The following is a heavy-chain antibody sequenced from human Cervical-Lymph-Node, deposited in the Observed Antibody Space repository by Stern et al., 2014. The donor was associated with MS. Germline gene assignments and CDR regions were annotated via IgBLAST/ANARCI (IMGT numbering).Heavy chain of an antibody. CDR2: IYPGDSDT. CDR3: ARPPPRRSSNDPNFGLDV. Sequence: EMQLVESGAEVKKPRDSLKISCKGSGYTFSKNWIAWVRQMPGKGLEWMGIIYPGDSDTRSSPPFQAQVTMSADKSINPAYLQWNSLKAPAPAIYYGARPPPRRSSNDPNFGLDVWGQGTTVTVSS. CDR1: GYTFSKNW. V-gene: IGHV5-51*03. D-gene: IGHD6-6*01. J-gene: IGHJ6*02.